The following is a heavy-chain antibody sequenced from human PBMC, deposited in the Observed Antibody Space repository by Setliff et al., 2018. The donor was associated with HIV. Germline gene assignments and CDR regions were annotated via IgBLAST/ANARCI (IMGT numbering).Heavy chain of an antibody. CDR3: AREFGAGIRQIVAGEFYYMDV. CDR2: INPNNGDT. CDR1: GYTFTGYY. V-gene: IGHV1-2*06. Sequence: GASVKVSCKTSGYTFTGYYVHWVRQAPGQGLEWMGRINPNNGDTNYAQKFQGRVTMTRDTSISTAYMELSRLRSDDTAVYYCAREFGAGIRQIVAGEFYYMDVWGKGTTVTVSS. J-gene: IGHJ6*03. D-gene: IGHD5-12*01.